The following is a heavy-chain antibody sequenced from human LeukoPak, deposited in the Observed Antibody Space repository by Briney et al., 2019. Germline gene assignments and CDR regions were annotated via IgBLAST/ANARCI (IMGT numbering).Heavy chain of an antibody. V-gene: IGHV1-18*01. D-gene: IGHD6-13*01. Sequence: ASVKVSCKASGYTFTSYGISWVRQAPGQGLEWMGWISAYNGNTNYAQKLQGRVTMTTDTSTSTAYMELRSLRSDDTAVYYCARVASSWYGGYYYYMDVWGKGTTVTVSS. J-gene: IGHJ6*03. CDR1: GYTFTSYG. CDR2: ISAYNGNT. CDR3: ARVASSWYGGYYYYMDV.